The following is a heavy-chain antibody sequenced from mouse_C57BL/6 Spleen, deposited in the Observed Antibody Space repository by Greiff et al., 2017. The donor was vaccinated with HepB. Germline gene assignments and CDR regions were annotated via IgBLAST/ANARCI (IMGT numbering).Heavy chain of an antibody. CDR3: ARGGYYEDAMDY. V-gene: IGHV5-6*01. J-gene: IGHJ4*01. Sequence: EVMLVESLGDLVKPGGSLSLSCAASGFTFSCYCLSFFRQSPDPRLPWVATISSGGSYTYYPDSVKGRFTISRDNAKNTLYLQMSSLKSEDTAMYYCARGGYYEDAMDYWGQGTSVTVSS. D-gene: IGHD2-3*01. CDR1: GFTFSCYC. CDR2: ISSGGSYT.